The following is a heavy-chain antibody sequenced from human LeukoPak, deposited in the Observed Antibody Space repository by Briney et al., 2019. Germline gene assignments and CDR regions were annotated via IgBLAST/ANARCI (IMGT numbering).Heavy chain of an antibody. D-gene: IGHD3-9*01. CDR3: AKETYYDILTASANYGMDV. J-gene: IGHJ6*02. CDR2: ISSSSSYI. Sequence: GGSLRLSCAAYGLPFSSYSVKWVRQAPGKGLEWVSSISSSSSYIYYADSVKGRFTISRDNAKNSLYLQMNSLRAEDTAVYYCAKETYYDILTASANYGMDVWGQGTTVTVSS. CDR1: GLPFSSYS. V-gene: IGHV3-21*01.